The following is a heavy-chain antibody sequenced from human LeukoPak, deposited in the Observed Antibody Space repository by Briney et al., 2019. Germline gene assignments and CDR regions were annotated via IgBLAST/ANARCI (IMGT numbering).Heavy chain of an antibody. D-gene: IGHD4-17*01. CDR2: INTSGST. CDR3: AREGEYGDRWRSFYYMEV. J-gene: IGHJ6*03. V-gene: IGHV4-34*01. Sequence: SETLSLTCAVSGGSFSGYHWSWIRQPPGKGLEWIGGINTSGSTNYNPSLKSRVTISVDTSKNQFSLKLSSVTAADTAVYYCAREGEYGDRWRSFYYMEVWGKGTTVTVSS. CDR1: GGSFSGYH.